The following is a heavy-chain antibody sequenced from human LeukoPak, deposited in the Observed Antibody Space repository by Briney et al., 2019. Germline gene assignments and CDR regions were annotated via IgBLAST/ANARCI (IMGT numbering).Heavy chain of an antibody. CDR3: ARSYGSGSYYNPGDV. D-gene: IGHD3-10*01. J-gene: IGHJ6*04. CDR1: GYSFTSYW. V-gene: IGHV5-51*01. CDR2: IYPGDSDT. Sequence: GESLKISCKGSGYSFTSYWIGWVRQMPGKGLEWMGIIYPGDSDTRYSPSFQGQVTISADKSISTAYLQWNSLKTEDTAVYYCARSYGSGSYYNPGDVWGKGTTVTVSS.